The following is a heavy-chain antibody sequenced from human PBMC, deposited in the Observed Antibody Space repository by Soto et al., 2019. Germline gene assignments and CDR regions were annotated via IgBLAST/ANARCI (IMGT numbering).Heavy chain of an antibody. J-gene: IGHJ4*02. V-gene: IGHV1-46*01. CDR2: INTSGSST. CDR1: GYTFTSYY. Sequence: QVQLVQSGAEVKKPGASVKVSCKASGYTFTSYYMHWVRQAPGQGLEWMGIINTSGSSTSYGQKCQGRVTMTRDTSTSTVYMELSSLRSEDTAVYYCARQEGFDYWGQGTLVTVSS. CDR3: ARQEGFDY.